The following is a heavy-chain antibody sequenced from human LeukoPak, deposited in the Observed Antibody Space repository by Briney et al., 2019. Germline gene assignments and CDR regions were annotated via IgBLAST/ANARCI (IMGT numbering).Heavy chain of an antibody. CDR3: AGGQHRVGYSDDAFDI. CDR1: GFTFDDYG. V-gene: IGHV3-20*04. Sequence: GGSLRLSCAASGFTFDDYGMNWVRQTPGKGLEWVCGISWNGGIQGYADSVRGRFTISRDNSKNTLYLQMNSLRAEDTAVYYCAGGQHRVGYSDDAFDIWGQGTMVTVSS. J-gene: IGHJ3*02. D-gene: IGHD3-22*01. CDR2: ISWNGGIQ.